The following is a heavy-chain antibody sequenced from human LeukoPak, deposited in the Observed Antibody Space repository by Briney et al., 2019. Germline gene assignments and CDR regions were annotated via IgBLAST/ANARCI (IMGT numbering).Heavy chain of an antibody. Sequence: ASVKVSCKASGYTFTSYGISWVRQAPGQGLEWMGWISAYNGNTNYAQKLQGRVTMTTDTSTSTAYMELRSLRSDDTAVYYCARDRSVPGSSFSFDYWGQGTLVTVSS. CDR1: GYTFTSYG. CDR2: ISAYNGNT. J-gene: IGHJ4*02. D-gene: IGHD6-6*01. V-gene: IGHV1-18*01. CDR3: ARDRSVPGSSFSFDY.